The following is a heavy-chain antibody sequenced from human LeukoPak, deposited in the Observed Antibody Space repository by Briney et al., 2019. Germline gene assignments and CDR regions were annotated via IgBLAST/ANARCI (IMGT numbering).Heavy chain of an antibody. D-gene: IGHD2/OR15-2a*01. CDR3: VRDVSRRIGMDV. CDR2: ISPVSSYT. J-gene: IGHJ6*02. V-gene: IGHV3-21*01. Sequence: GGSLRLSCLASGFSFNSYTMNWVREAPGKGLEWVSTISPVSSYTWYAESVKGRFTISRDNPRNSLYLQMDSLRAEDTAVYYCVRDVSRRIGMDVWGQGTTVTVSS. CDR1: GFSFNSYT.